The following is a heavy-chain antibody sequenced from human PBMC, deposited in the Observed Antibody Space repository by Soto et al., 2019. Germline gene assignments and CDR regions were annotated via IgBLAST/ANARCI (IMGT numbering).Heavy chain of an antibody. J-gene: IGHJ5*02. CDR2: ISSSSSTI. Sequence: VQLVESGGGLVQPGGSLRLSCAASGFTFSSYSMNWVRQAPGKGLEWVSYISSSSSTIYYADSVKGRFTISRDNAKNSLYLQMNSLRDEDTAVYYCARDSSYPYCSSTSCPNWFDPWGQGTLVTVSS. V-gene: IGHV3-48*02. CDR3: ARDSSYPYCSSTSCPNWFDP. D-gene: IGHD2-2*01. CDR1: GFTFSSYS.